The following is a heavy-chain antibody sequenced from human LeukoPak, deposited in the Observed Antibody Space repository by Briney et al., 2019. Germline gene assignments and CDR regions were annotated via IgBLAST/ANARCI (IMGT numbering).Heavy chain of an antibody. CDR1: GFTFADYA. CDR2: ITWNSRSI. J-gene: IGHJ4*02. Sequence: GGSLRLSCATSGFTFADYAMHWVRQVPGKGLEWVSGITWNSRSIGYADSVKGRFTISRDNAKNTLYLQMNSLRAEDTAVYYCAREGVLYYFDYWGQGTLVTVSS. CDR3: AREGVLYYFDY. V-gene: IGHV3-9*01. D-gene: IGHD2-8*02.